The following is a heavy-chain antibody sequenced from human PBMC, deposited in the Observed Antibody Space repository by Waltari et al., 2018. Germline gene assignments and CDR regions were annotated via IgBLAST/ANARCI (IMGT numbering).Heavy chain of an antibody. CDR2: MYYDGTT. D-gene: IGHD3-10*01. J-gene: IGHJ5*02. V-gene: IGHV4-39*07. CDR3: ARDPTKGVYNWFDP. Sequence: QPQLQESGPRLVKPSATLSLTCSVSGDSLMYNLYYWGWIRQPPGKGLEWIGSMYYDGTTYYNSALKSRVTISVDPTRNHFSLEINSMTAADTAVYYCARDPTKGVYNWFDPWGQGILVTVSA. CDR1: GDSLMYNLYY.